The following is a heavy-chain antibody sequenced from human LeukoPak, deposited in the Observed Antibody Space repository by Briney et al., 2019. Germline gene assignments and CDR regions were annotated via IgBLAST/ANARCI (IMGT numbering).Heavy chain of an antibody. CDR1: GFRFTSYW. J-gene: IGHJ4*02. V-gene: IGHV5-51*01. CDR3: VLNGDY. CDR2: IYPGDSDT. D-gene: IGHD2-8*01. Sequence: GESLTISCQGSGFRFTSYWIAWVRQTPVKGLEWMGIIYPGDSDTNYSPSFRDQVTISADTSVNTAYLHWSSLKASDTAIYYCVLNGDYWGQGTLVTVSS.